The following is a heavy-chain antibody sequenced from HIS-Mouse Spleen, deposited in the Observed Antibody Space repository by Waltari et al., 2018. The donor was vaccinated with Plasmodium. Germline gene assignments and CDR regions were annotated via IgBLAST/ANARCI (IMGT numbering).Heavy chain of an antibody. V-gene: IGHV3-21*01. CDR3: AREDILTAYYNDYWYFDL. J-gene: IGHJ2*01. CDR2: ISSSSSYI. Sequence: EVQLVESGGGLVKPGGSLRRSCAASGVTFIRSILNWVRQAPGKRLEWVSSISSSSSYIYYADSVKGRFTISRDNAKNSLYLQMNSLRAEDTAVYYCAREDILTAYYNDYWYFDLWGRGTLVTVSS. D-gene: IGHD3-9*01. CDR1: GVTFIRSI.